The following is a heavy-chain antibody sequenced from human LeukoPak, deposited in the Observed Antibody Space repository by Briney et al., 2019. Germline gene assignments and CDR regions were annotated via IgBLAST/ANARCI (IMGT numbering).Heavy chain of an antibody. Sequence: PSETLSLTCTVSGGSISSSRDYWAWLRQPPGKGLEWVSSIFPSGGEIHYADSVRGRFTISRDNSKSTLSLQMNSLRAEDTAIYYCATYRQVLLPFESWGQGTLVTVSS. CDR3: ATYRQVLLPFES. CDR1: GGSISSSRDY. J-gene: IGHJ4*02. CDR2: IFPSGGEI. V-gene: IGHV3-53*01. D-gene: IGHD2-8*02.